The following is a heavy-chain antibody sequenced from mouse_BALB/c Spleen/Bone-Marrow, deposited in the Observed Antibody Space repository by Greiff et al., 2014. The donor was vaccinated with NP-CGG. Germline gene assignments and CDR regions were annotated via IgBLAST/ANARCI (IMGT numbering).Heavy chain of an antibody. CDR3: ARHGSSYAMDC. J-gene: IGHJ4*01. CDR1: GFTLSNYY. CDR2: INRSGGST. D-gene: IGHD1-1*01. V-gene: IGHV5-6-2*01. Sequence: EVKLVESGGGSVKLGGSLKLSCAASGFTLSNYYMSWVRQTPEKRLELVAAINRSGGSTYYPDTVKGRFTISRDDAKNTLYLQMSSLKSEDTALYYCARHGSSYAMDCWGQGTSVTVSS.